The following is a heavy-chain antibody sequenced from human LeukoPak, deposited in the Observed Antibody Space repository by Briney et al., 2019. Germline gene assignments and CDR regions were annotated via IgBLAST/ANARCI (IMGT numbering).Heavy chain of an antibody. V-gene: IGHV3-30*04. Sequence: HPGGSLRFSCAASGFTFSSYAMHWVRQAPGKGPEWVAVISYDGSNKYYADSVKGRFTISRDNSKNTLYLQMNSLRAEDTAVYYCAKDSAYSSGWYVTYYYYMDVWGKGTTVTISS. J-gene: IGHJ6*03. D-gene: IGHD6-19*01. CDR3: AKDSAYSSGWYVTYYYYMDV. CDR2: ISYDGSNK. CDR1: GFTFSSYA.